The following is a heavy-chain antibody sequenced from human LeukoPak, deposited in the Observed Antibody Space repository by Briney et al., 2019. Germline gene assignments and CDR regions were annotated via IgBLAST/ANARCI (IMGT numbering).Heavy chain of an antibody. J-gene: IGHJ4*02. CDR3: AMSVEMPPIPSFDY. V-gene: IGHV1-3*01. D-gene: IGHD5-24*01. CDR1: GYIFTPHH. CDR2: VSAANNP. Sequence: ASVKVSCKTSGYIFTPHHIHWMRQAPGQGLELLGWVSAANNPEYSQRFQGRVVITRDASATTFYLELNSLRSEDTAVYYCAMSVEMPPIPSFDYWGQGTLVTVSS.